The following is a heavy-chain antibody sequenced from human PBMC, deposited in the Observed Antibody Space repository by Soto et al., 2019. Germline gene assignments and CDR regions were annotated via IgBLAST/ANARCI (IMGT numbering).Heavy chain of an antibody. V-gene: IGHV3-30-3*01. CDR3: GRDYQMIQMWSQIDF. CDR1: GFTFRSYA. D-gene: IGHD5-18*01. CDR2: ISSDGVHK. Sequence: GGSLRLSCGVSGFTFRSYAMYWVRQAPGKGLEWVAVISSDGVHKYYADSLQGRFSISRDNAYDTVFLQMNSLRVDDTAVYYCGRDYQMIQMWSQIDFWGLGTRVTVSS. J-gene: IGHJ4*02.